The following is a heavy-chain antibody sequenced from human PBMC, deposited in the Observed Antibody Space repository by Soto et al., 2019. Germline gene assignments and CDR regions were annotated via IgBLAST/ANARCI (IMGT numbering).Heavy chain of an antibody. D-gene: IGHD5-18*01. J-gene: IGHJ4*02. Sequence: SETLSLTCAVYGGSFSGYYWSWIRQPPGKGLEWIGEINHSGSTNYNPSLKSRVTISVDTSKNQFSLKLSSVTAADTAVYYCARGRGGTAMGLFDYWGQGTLVTVSS. CDR1: GGSFSGYY. V-gene: IGHV4-34*01. CDR2: INHSGST. CDR3: ARGRGGTAMGLFDY.